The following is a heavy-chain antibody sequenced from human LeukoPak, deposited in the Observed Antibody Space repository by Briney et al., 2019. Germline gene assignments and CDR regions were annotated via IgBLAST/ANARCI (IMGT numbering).Heavy chain of an antibody. CDR3: ARDEGRVRGVMGNY. D-gene: IGHD3-10*01. CDR2: IYHSGST. Sequence: PSETLSLTCTVSGYSISSGYYWGWIRQPPGKGLEWIGSIYHSGSTNYNPSLKSRVTISVDTSKNQFSLKLSSVTAADTAVYYCARDEGRVRGVMGNYWGQGTLVTVSS. CDR1: GYSISSGYY. V-gene: IGHV4-38-2*02. J-gene: IGHJ4*02.